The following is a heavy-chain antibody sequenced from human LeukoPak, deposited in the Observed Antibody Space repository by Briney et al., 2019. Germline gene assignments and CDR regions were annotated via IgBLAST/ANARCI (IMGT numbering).Heavy chain of an antibody. CDR2: IYYSGST. V-gene: IGHV4-59*08. J-gene: IGHJ4*02. D-gene: IGHD6-13*01. Sequence: SETLSLTRTVSGGSISNYYWSWIRQSPGKGLEWIGYIYYSGSTNYNPSLKSRVTISVDTSKNQFSLKLSSVTAADTAVYFCARHVTYSSSWMANFDFWGQGILVTVSS. CDR1: GGSISNYY. CDR3: ARHVTYSSSWMANFDF.